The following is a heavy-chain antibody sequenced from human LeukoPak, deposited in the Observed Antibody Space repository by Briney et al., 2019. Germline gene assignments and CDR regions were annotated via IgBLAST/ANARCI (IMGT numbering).Heavy chain of an antibody. CDR2: ISAYNGNT. D-gene: IGHD3-22*01. J-gene: IGHJ4*02. V-gene: IGHV1-18*01. CDR1: GYTFTRYG. CDR3: ARDPQPSYYYDSSGYYLPDY. Sequence: GASVKVSCKASGYTFTRYGISWVRQAPGQGLEWMGWISAYNGNTNYAQKLQGRVTMTTDTSTSTAYMELRSLRSDDTAVYYCARDPQPSYYYDSSGYYLPDYWGQGTLVTVSS.